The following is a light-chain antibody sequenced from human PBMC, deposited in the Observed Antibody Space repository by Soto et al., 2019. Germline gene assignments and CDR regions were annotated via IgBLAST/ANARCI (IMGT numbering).Light chain of an antibody. V-gene: IGKV1-5*03. J-gene: IGKJ2*01. CDR3: KQYNIYLNT. Sequence: DIQITQSPSTLSASVGDRVTITCRPSDSISSWLAWYQQKAGKAPKLLIYKASSVQRGVPSRASRSVSATEFTLPIRSLHPTDFATYYCKQYNIYLNTFGQGTKVDIK. CDR1: DSISSW. CDR2: KAS.